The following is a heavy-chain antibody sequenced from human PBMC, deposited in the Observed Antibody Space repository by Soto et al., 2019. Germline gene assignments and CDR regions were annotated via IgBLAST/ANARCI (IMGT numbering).Heavy chain of an antibody. D-gene: IGHD3-3*01. V-gene: IGHV1-24*01. Sequence: SVKVSCKVSGYTQTELSMHWVRQAPGKGLEWMGGFDPEDGETIYAQKFQGRVTMTEDTSTDTAYMELSSLRSEDTAVYYCATNPPKLRFLEWLPGPFDYWGQGTLVTVSS. J-gene: IGHJ4*02. CDR1: GYTQTELS. CDR2: FDPEDGET. CDR3: ATNPPKLRFLEWLPGPFDY.